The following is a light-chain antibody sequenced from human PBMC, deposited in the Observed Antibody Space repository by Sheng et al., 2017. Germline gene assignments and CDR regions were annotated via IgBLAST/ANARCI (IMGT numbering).Light chain of an antibody. CDR3: QSYDSSLRTWV. V-gene: IGLV1-47*01. CDR1: SSNVGSSD. CDR2: TDS. Sequence: QSVLTQPPSASGTPGQRVTISCSGSSSNVGSSDVYWYQQLPGTAPKLLIFTDSRRPSGVPDRFSASKSGTSASLAISGLRSEDEADYYCQSYDSSLRTWVFGGGTKLTVL. J-gene: IGLJ3*02.